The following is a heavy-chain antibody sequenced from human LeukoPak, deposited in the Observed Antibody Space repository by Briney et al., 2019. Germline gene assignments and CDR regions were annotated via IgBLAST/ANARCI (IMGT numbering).Heavy chain of an antibody. CDR1: GYSISSGYY. CDR2: IYHSGST. J-gene: IGHJ4*02. CDR3: ARHFYTAMVSIYFDY. Sequence: KPSETLSLTCTVSGYSISSGYYRAWIRQPPGKGLEWIGSIYHSGSTYYNPSLKSRVTISVDTSKNQFSLKLSSVTAADTAVYYCARHFYTAMVSIYFDYWGQGTLVTVSS. D-gene: IGHD5-18*01. V-gene: IGHV4-38-2*02.